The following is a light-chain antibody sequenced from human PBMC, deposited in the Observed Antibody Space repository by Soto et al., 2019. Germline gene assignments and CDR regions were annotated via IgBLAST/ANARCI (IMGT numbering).Light chain of an antibody. CDR3: QKYDKWPPWT. V-gene: IGKV3-15*01. CDR2: GAS. CDR1: QSLSTN. Sequence: EILLTQSPATLSVSAGERATLSCRGSQSLSTNLAWYQHKPGQTPRLLIYGASTRAAGVPARFSGSGSGTDFTLTISSLQSEDSAIYYCQKYDKWPPWTFGQGTKVDIK. J-gene: IGKJ1*01.